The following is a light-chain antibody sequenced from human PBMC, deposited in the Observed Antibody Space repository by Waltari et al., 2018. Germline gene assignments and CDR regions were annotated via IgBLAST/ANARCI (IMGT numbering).Light chain of an antibody. Sequence: EIVLTQSPDFQSVTPKEKVTITCRASQSIVSSLHWYQQKPGQSPKLLIPYASQSFSGVASRFSGSGSGTDFNLTLNGLEAEDAATYYCHQSRSFPITFGQGKRLEIK. CDR2: YAS. CDR1: QSIVSS. CDR3: HQSRSFPIT. V-gene: IGKV6-21*01. J-gene: IGKJ5*01.